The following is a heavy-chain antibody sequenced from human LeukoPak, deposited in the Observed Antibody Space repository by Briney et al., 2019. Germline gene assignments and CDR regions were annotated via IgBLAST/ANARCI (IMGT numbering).Heavy chain of an antibody. J-gene: IGHJ5*02. V-gene: IGHV4-39*07. CDR3: TRDSGTTGEVKFDP. Sequence: PSETLSLTCTVSSGSISSYDYYWGWIRQPPGKGLEWIGRIHSGTTTYNPSLKSRVTMSLDTSKNQVSLTLRSVTAADTALYYCTRDSGTTGEVKFDPWGQGTLVTVSS. D-gene: IGHD4-17*01. CDR1: SGSISSYDYY. CDR2: IHSGTT.